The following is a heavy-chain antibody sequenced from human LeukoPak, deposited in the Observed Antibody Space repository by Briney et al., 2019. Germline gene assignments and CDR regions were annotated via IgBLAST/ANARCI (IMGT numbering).Heavy chain of an antibody. Sequence: PGGSLRLSCAASGFTFSSYGMHWVRQAQGKGLEWVAFIRYDGSNKFHADSVKGRFTISRDASKSTLYLQMSSLRTEDTAVYYCAKQEYCGPDYWGQGTLVTVSS. CDR2: IRYDGSNK. J-gene: IGHJ4*02. CDR3: AKQEYCGPDY. D-gene: IGHD2-8*02. V-gene: IGHV3-30*02. CDR1: GFTFSSYG.